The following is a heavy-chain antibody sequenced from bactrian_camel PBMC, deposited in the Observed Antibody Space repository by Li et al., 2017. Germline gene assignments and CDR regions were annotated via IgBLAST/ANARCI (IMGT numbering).Heavy chain of an antibody. CDR2: ISSGGGIT. Sequence: VQLVESGGGLVQPGGSLRLSCAASGFTFSAYAMSWVRQAPGKGLEWVCIISSGGGITYYANSVKGRFTISRDNARNTLYLQLNVLKTEDSALYYCATTAFTDWGQGTQVTVS. CDR3: ATTAFTD. J-gene: IGHJ4*01. V-gene: IGHV3S31*01. CDR1: GFTFSAYA. D-gene: IGHD2*01.